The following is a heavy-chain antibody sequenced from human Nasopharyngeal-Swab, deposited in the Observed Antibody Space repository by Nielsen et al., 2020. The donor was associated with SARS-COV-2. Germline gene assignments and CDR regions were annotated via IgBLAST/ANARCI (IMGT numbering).Heavy chain of an antibody. D-gene: IGHD5-18*01. CDR3: AKDQGYSYGAPDS. Sequence: GGSLRLSCAASGFTFSIYAMTWVGQAPGKGLEWVSVITDSGDSTYYADSVKGRFTISRDNSKNTLYLQMNSLRADDTALYYCAKDQGYSYGAPDSWGQGTLVTVSS. J-gene: IGHJ4*02. CDR2: ITDSGDST. CDR1: GFTFSIYA. V-gene: IGHV3-23*01.